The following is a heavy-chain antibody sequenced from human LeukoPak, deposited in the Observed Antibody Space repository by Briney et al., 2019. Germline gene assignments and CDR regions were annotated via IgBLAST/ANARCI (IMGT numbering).Heavy chain of an antibody. J-gene: IGHJ4*02. CDR2: IHTSGST. CDR3: VTDEGGY. V-gene: IGHV4-4*07. CDR1: GCSFSNSY. Sequence: SETLSLTCTVSGCSFSNSYWSWIRQPSGKGLEWIGRIHTSGSTNYNPSLNHRLTMSIDAPKNQISLRLSSVTAADTAIYYCVTDEGGYWGQGTLVTVSS. D-gene: IGHD3-16*01.